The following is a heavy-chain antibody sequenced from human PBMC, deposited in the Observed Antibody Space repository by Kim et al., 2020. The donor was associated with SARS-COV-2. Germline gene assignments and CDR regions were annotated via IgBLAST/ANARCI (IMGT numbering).Heavy chain of an antibody. V-gene: IGHV3-30*04. Sequence: GGSLRLSCAASGFTFSSYAMHWVRQAPGKGLEWVAVISYDGSNKYYADSVKGRFTISRDNSKNTLYLQMNSLRAEDTAVYYCARTSVLRFLGFDYWGQGTLVTVSS. J-gene: IGHJ4*02. CDR1: GFTFSSYA. CDR2: ISYDGSNK. D-gene: IGHD3-3*01. CDR3: ARTSVLRFLGFDY.